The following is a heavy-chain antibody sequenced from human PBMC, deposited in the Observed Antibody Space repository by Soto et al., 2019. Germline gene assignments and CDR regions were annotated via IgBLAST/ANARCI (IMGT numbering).Heavy chain of an antibody. CDR1: GFTFNTYP. CDR2: ISSTAGRTS. V-gene: IGHV3-23*01. J-gene: IGHJ6*02. CDR3: AKGVLSFHYGMEV. Sequence: EVQLLQSGGGFRPPGGSVRLSCATSGFTFNTYPITGVGQAPGRGRGWVASISSTAGRTSSYADSVKGRFAIGRDFSDNSVYLEMNNLRADDTAVYFCAKGVLSFHYGMEVWGQGATVTVSS. D-gene: IGHD3-10*01.